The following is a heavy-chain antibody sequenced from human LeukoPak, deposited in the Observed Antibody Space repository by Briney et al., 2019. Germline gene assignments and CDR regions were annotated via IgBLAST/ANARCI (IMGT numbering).Heavy chain of an antibody. J-gene: IGHJ4*02. CDR2: IKQDGSEK. CDR1: GFTFSSYC. CDR3: ARDLGGYSSGWGDY. V-gene: IGHV3-7*01. Sequence: PGGSLRLSCAASGFTFSSYCMSWVRQAPGKGLEWVANIKQDGSEKYYVDSVKGRFTISRDNAKNSLYLQMNSLRAEDTAVYYCARDLGGYSSGWGDYWGQGTLVTVSS. D-gene: IGHD6-19*01.